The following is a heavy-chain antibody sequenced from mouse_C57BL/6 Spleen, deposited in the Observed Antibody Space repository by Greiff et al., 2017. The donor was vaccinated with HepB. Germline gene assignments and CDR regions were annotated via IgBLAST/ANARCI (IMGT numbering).Heavy chain of an antibody. CDR1: GYSITSDY. J-gene: IGHJ2*01. CDR2: ISYSGST. D-gene: IGHD1-1*01. CDR3: ARWPYGSSYEFGYFDY. Sequence: EVQLQQSGPGLAKPSQTLSLTCSVTGYSITSDYWNWIRKFPGNKLEYMGYISYSGSTYYNPSLKSRISITRDTSKNQYYLQLNSVTTEDTATYYCARWPYGSSYEFGYFDYWGQGTTLTVSS. V-gene: IGHV3-8*01.